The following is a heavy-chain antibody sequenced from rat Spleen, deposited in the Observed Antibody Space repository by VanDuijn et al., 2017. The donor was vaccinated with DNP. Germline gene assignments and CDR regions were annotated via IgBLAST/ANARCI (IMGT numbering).Heavy chain of an antibody. CDR1: GYSITSNY. V-gene: IGHV3-1*01. Sequence: EVQLQESGPGLVKPSQSLSLTCSVTGYSITSNYWGWIRKFPGNKMEWIGHIGYSGNTTYNPSLKSRISITRNTSNNQFFLQLKSVTTEDTATYYCARGNDDYYPNWYFDFWGPGTMVTVSS. CDR2: IGYSGNT. J-gene: IGHJ1*01. D-gene: IGHD1-12*03. CDR3: ARGNDDYYPNWYFDF.